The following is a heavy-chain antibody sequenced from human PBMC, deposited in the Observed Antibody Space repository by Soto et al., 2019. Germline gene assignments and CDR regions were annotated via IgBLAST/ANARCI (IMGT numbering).Heavy chain of an antibody. Sequence: TSETLSLTCTVSGGSISSYYWSWIRQPPGKGLEWIGYIYYSGSTNYNPSLKSRVTISVDTSKNQISLKLSSVTAADTAVYYCARQIPQWLVPLGYYYYGMDVWGQGTTVTVSS. D-gene: IGHD6-19*01. V-gene: IGHV4-59*08. CDR1: GGSISSYY. CDR3: ARQIPQWLVPLGYYYYGMDV. CDR2: IYYSGST. J-gene: IGHJ6*02.